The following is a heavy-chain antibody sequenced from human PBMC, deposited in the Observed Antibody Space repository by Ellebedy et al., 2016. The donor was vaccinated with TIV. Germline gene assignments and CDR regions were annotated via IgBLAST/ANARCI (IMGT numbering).Heavy chain of an antibody. V-gene: IGHV4-31*03. CDR1: GGSISSGGYY. CDR3: ARGVVVTAMNYYGMDV. J-gene: IGHJ6*02. CDR2: IYYSGST. Sequence: SETLSLTXTVSGGSISSGGYYCSWIRQHPGKGLEWIGYIYYSGSTYYNPSLKSRVTISVDTSKNQFSLKLSSVTAADTAVYYCARGVVVTAMNYYGMDVWGQGTTVTVSS. D-gene: IGHD2-21*02.